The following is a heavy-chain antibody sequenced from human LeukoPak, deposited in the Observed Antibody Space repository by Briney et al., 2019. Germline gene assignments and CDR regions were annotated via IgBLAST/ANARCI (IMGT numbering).Heavy chain of an antibody. CDR1: GSTFSSYG. Sequence: PGGSLRLSCAASGSTFSSYGMHWVRQAPGKGLEWVAVISYDGSNKYYADSVKGRFTISRDNSKNTLYLQMNSLRVEDTAVYYCAKGYYADYGDHWGQGTLVAVSS. CDR3: AKGYYADYGDH. D-gene: IGHD4-17*01. CDR2: ISYDGSNK. V-gene: IGHV3-30*18. J-gene: IGHJ4*02.